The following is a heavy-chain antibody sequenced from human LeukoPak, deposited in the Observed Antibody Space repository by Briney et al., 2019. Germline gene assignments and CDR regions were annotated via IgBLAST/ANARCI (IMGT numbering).Heavy chain of an antibody. CDR3: ARVVGHKAAGNDY. CDR2: IKQDGSEK. CDR1: GFTFSSYW. D-gene: IGHD6-13*01. Sequence: PGGSLRLSCAAFGFTFSSYWTSWVRQAPGKGLEWVANIKQDGSEKYYVDSVKGRFTISRDNAKNSPYLQMNSLRAEDTAVYYCARVVGHKAAGNDYWGQGTLVTVSS. J-gene: IGHJ4*02. V-gene: IGHV3-7*01.